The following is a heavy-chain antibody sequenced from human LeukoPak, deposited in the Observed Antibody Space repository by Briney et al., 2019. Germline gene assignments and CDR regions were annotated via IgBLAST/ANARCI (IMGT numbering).Heavy chain of an antibody. CDR1: GFTFSSYS. J-gene: IGHJ4*02. D-gene: IGHD3-10*01. V-gene: IGHV3-48*01. Sequence: GALRLSCAASGFTFSSYSMNWVRQAPGKGLEWVSYISSSSSTIYYADSVKGRFTISRDNAKNSLYLQMNSLRAEDTAVYYCARDRSRDYYGSGSYYPGYWGQGTLVTVSS. CDR2: ISSSSSTI. CDR3: ARDRSRDYYGSGSYYPGY.